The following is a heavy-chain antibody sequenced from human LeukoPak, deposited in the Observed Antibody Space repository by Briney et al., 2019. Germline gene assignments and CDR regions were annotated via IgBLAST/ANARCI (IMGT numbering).Heavy chain of an antibody. D-gene: IGHD5-18*01. J-gene: IGHJ4*02. CDR1: GYTFTGYY. Sequence: ASVKVSCKAPGYTFTGYYMHWVRQAPGQGLEWMGRINPNSGGTNYAQKFQGRVTMTRDTSISTAYMELSRLRSDDTAVYYCARERIGYSYGSIKSDYGGQETLVTVSS. CDR3: ARERIGYSYGSIKSDY. V-gene: IGHV1-2*06. CDR2: INPNSGGT.